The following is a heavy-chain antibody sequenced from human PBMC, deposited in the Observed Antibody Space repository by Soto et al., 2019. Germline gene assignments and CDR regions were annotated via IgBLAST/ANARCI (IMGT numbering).Heavy chain of an antibody. V-gene: IGHV4-59*12. D-gene: IGHD4-17*01. CDR1: GGSIDTYY. J-gene: IGHJ4*02. CDR3: ARDNSTVTLDY. CDR2: IYHSWST. Sequence: SETLSLTCTVSGGSIDTYYWTWIRQPPGKGLEWIGYIYHSWSTNYNPSLKSRVTISVDTSKNQFSLKLSSVTAADTAVYYCARDNSTVTLDYWGQGTLVTVSS.